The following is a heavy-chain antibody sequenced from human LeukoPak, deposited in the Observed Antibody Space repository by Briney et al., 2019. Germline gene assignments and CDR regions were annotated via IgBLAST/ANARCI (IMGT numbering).Heavy chain of an antibody. CDR3: ARALMTLVRGVPRTTWFHP. CDR2: INESGTT. Sequence: SEALSLTCAVFGGSFSGYYWTWVRQAPGKGLEWIGEINESGTTNYNASLNNRVTISVDTSKNQFSLKLTSLTAADTAVFYCARALMTLVRGVPRTTWFHPWGQGTLVTVSS. V-gene: IGHV4-34*01. D-gene: IGHD3-10*01. J-gene: IGHJ5*02. CDR1: GGSFSGYY.